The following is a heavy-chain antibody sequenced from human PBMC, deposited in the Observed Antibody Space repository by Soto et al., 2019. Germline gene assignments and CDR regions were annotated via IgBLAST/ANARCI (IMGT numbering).Heavy chain of an antibody. CDR1: GFTVSIAW. CDR2: IKSKTDGGTT. J-gene: IGHJ3*02. Sequence: AGSLRLSWAASGFTVSIAWMSWVRQTPGKGLEWVGRIKSKTDGGTTDYAAPVKGRFTISRDDSKNTLYLQMNSLKTEDTAVYYCTTIGWVVKYAFDIWGQGTMVTVSS. CDR3: TTIGWVVKYAFDI. D-gene: IGHD2-15*01. V-gene: IGHV3-15*01.